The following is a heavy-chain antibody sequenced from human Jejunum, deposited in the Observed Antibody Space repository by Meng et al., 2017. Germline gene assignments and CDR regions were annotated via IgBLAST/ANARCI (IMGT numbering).Heavy chain of an antibody. CDR3: ASDRITD. CDR2: VSTDGTIT. D-gene: IGHD3-16*01. V-gene: IGHV3-74*01. Sequence: VQRVEAGGGLVQPGGSLRLSCAASGFTFSSHWMHWVRQAPGKGLVWLSRVSTDGTITNYADSVKGRFTISRDNAKDTVFLEMNSLRVEDTAVYYCASDRITDWGQGTLVTVSS. J-gene: IGHJ1*01. CDR1: GFTFSSHW.